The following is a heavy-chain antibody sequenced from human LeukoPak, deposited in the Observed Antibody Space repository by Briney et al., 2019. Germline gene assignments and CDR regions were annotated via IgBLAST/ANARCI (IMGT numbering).Heavy chain of an antibody. J-gene: IGHJ4*02. CDR3: AKDSYDSSGYYAPLDY. D-gene: IGHD3-22*01. V-gene: IGHV3-9*01. CDR1: GFTFDDYA. CDR2: ISWNSGSI. Sequence: GGSLRLSCAASGFTFDDYAMHWVRQAPGKGLEWVSGISWNSGSIGYADSVKGRFTISRDNAKNSLYLQMNSLRAEDTALYYCAKDSYDSSGYYAPLDYWGQGTLVTVSS.